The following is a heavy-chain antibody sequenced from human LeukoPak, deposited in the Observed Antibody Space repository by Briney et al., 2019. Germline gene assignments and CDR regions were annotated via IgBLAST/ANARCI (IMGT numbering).Heavy chain of an antibody. D-gene: IGHD3-16*01. CDR3: AKFGDGYWFDP. V-gene: IGHV4-59*08. J-gene: IGHJ5*02. CDR2: VHNSGDT. CDR1: GGSISDYY. Sequence: SETLSLTCTISGGSISDYYWGWIRQPPGKGLEWIGYVHNSGDTNYNPSLRSRVTISLDTSKNDFSLKLSSVTAADTAVYYCAKFGDGYWFDPWGQGTLVTVSS.